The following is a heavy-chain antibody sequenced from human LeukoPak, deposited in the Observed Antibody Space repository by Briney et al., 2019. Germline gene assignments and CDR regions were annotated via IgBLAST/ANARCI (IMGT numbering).Heavy chain of an antibody. D-gene: IGHD3-10*01. J-gene: IGHJ3*02. CDR3: ASLPYLWFGDREDAFDI. CDR2: INPNSGGT. CDR1: GYTFTSYY. Sequence: ASVKVSCKASGYTFTSYYMHWVRQAPGQGLEWMGWINPNSGGTNYAQKFQGGVTMTRDTSISTAYMELSRLRSDDTAVYYCASLPYLWFGDREDAFDIWGQGTMVTVSS. V-gene: IGHV1-2*02.